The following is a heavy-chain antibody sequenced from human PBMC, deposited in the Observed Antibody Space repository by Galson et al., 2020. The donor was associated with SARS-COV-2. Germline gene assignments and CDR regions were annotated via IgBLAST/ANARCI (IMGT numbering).Heavy chain of an antibody. CDR1: GGTFRSYA. CDR2: IIPIFGTT. CDR3: ARPEAGPGFLDDQAYYYYGMDV. V-gene: IGHV1-69*13. Sequence: SVKVSFKASGGTFRSYAISWVRQAPGHGLEWMGGIIPIFGTTNYAQKFQGRVTITADESTSTAYMELSSLRSEDTAVYYCARPEAGPGFLDDQAYYYYGMDVWGQGTTVTFSS. D-gene: IGHD3-16*01. J-gene: IGHJ6*02.